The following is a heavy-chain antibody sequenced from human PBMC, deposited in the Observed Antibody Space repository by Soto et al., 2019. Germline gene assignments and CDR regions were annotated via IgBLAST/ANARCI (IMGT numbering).Heavy chain of an antibody. Sequence: SGPTLVNPTQTLTLTCTFSGLSLSTSGVGVGWIRQSPGKALEWLAVIYWDDDKRYSPSLKSRLSITKDTSKNQVVLTMTNMDPVDTATYYCAHKGPEDWPLDYWGQGTLVTVSS. CDR1: GLSLSTSGVG. CDR3: AHKGPEDWPLDY. CDR2: IYWDDDK. J-gene: IGHJ4*02. V-gene: IGHV2-5*02. D-gene: IGHD3-9*01.